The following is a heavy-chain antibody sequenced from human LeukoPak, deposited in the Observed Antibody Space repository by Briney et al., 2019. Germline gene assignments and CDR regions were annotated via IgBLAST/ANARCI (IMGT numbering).Heavy chain of an antibody. CDR1: GFTFSTNA. CDR2: ISGSGAST. V-gene: IGHV3-23*01. CDR3: AKDTRDGGWYDY. Sequence: GGSLRLSCLTSGFTFSTNAMSWVRQAPGKGLEWISGISGSGASTYYADSVTGRFTISRDNSRNTLYLQMNSLRGDDTAVYYCAKDTRDGGWYDYWGQGTLVTVSS. D-gene: IGHD6-19*01. J-gene: IGHJ4*02.